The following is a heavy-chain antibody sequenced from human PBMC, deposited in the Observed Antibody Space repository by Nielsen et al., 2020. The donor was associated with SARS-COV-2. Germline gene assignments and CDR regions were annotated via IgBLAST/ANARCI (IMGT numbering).Heavy chain of an antibody. CDR2: VSWNSGSI. V-gene: IGHV3-9*01. CDR3: AKDMSPVASVFDY. J-gene: IGHJ4*02. D-gene: IGHD4-23*01. Sequence: SLKISCAASGFTFDDYAMDWVRQAPGKGLEWVSGVSWNSGSIGYADSVKGRFTISRDNAKNSLYLQMNSLRAEDTALYYCAKDMSPVASVFDYWGQGTLVTVSS. CDR1: GFTFDDYA.